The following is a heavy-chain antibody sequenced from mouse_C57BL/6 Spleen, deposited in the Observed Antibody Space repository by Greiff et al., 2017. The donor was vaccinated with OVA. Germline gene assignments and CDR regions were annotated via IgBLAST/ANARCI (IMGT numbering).Heavy chain of an antibody. D-gene: IGHD2-1*01. V-gene: IGHV1-81*01. CDR2: IYPRSGNT. CDR1: GYTFTSYG. J-gene: IGHJ3*01. CDR3: ARSGDYCNLKAY. Sequence: VQLQQSGAELARPGASVKLSCKASGYTFTSYGISWVKQRTGQGLEWIGEIYPRSGNTYYNEKFKGKATLTADKSSSTAYMELRSLTSEDSAVYFCARSGDYCNLKAYWGQGTLVTVSA.